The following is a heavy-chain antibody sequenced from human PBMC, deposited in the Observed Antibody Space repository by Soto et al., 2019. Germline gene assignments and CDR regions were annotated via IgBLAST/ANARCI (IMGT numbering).Heavy chain of an antibody. CDR3: ARGRAYYYGSGSIGDYYYYGMDV. V-gene: IGHV4-34*01. CDR2: INHSGST. CDR1: GGSFSGYY. D-gene: IGHD3-10*01. Sequence: SETLSLTCAVYGGSFSGYYWSWIRQPPGKGLGWIGEINHSGSTNYNPSLKSRVTISVDTSKNQFSLKLSSVTAADTAVYYCARGRAYYYGSGSIGDYYYYGMDVWGQGTTVTVSS. J-gene: IGHJ6*02.